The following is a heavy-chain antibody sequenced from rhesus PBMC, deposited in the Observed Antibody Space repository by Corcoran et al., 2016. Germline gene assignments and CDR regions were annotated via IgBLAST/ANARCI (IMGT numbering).Heavy chain of an antibody. Sequence: EVQLVESGGGLVQPGGYLRHSCAASGFTFSNYGIHWVRQPPGTWLEWVALLSDDVSKKYYLDSVKARFTISRDNSKNMLYIQMNNLKLEDTAVYYCAREDTIVLMDVWGQGVLVTVSS. D-gene: IGHD3-16*01. CDR3: AREDTIVLMDV. V-gene: IGHV3-54*02. CDR2: LSDDVSKK. CDR1: GFTFSNYG. J-gene: IGHJ5-2*01.